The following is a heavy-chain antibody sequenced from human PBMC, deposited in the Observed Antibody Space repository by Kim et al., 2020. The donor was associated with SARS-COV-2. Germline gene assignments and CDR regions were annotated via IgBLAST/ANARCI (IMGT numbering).Heavy chain of an antibody. V-gene: IGHV3-23*01. J-gene: IGHJ5*02. CDR3: AKRSGIEEAGSCDP. CDR2: ISGSGGST. CDR1: GFTFSSYA. Sequence: GGSLRLSCAASGFTFSSYAMSWVRQAPGKGLEWVSAISGSGGSTYYADSVKGRFTISRDNSKNTLYLQMNSLRAEDTAVYYCAKRSGIEEAGSCDPWGQGTLVTVSS. D-gene: IGHD6-19*01.